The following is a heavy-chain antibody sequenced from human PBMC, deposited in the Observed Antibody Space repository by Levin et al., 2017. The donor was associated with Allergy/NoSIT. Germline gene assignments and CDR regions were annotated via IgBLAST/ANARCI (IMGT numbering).Heavy chain of an antibody. V-gene: IGHV3-30*18. CDR1: GFTFSSYG. D-gene: IGHD2-21*01. CDR3: AKDHLFVEVYGMDV. J-gene: IGHJ6*02. Sequence: PGESLKISCAASGFTFSSYGMHWVRQAPGKGLEWVALISKDGSRKHYADSVKGRLAISRDNSKNTLFLQMNSLRAEDTAVYYCAKDHLFVEVYGMDVWGQGTTVSVSS. CDR2: ISKDGSRK.